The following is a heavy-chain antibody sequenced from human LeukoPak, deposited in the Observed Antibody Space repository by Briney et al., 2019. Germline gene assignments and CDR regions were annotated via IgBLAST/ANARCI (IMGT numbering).Heavy chain of an antibody. CDR1: GFTFSDYY. J-gene: IGHJ4*02. CDR3: ARDIDGLFGLLGELSFDY. CDR2: ISSSGSTI. Sequence: GGSLRLSCAASGFTFSDYYMSWIRQAPGKGLEWVSYISSSGSTIYYADSVKGRFTFSRDNAKNSLYLQMNSLRAEDTAVYYCARDIDGLFGLLGELSFDYWGQGTLVTVSS. V-gene: IGHV3-11*04. D-gene: IGHD3-10*01.